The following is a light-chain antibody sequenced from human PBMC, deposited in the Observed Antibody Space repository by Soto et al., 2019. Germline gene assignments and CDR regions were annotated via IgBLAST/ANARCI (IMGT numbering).Light chain of an antibody. J-gene: IGLJ2*01. CDR3: GTWDSSLTETV. CDR1: SSNIGNNY. Sequence: QSVLTQPPSVSAAPGQTVTISCSGSSSNIGNNYVSWYQQLPGTAPKLLIYDNNKRPSGIPDRFSGSKSGTSATLGITGLQTGDEADYYCGTWDSSLTETVFGGGTKLTVL. V-gene: IGLV1-51*01. CDR2: DNN.